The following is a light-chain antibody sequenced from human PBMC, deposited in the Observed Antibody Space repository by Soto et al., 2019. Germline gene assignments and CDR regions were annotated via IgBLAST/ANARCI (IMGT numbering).Light chain of an antibody. Sequence: EIALTQSPGTLSSSPGERATLSCRASQSVSSSYLAWYQQKPGQSPRLVIYGASSRAIGIPDRFSGSGSGTDFTLTISRLEPEDFAVYYCQQYDTSPGTFGQGTKVEIK. CDR2: GAS. CDR1: QSVSSSY. V-gene: IGKV3-20*01. CDR3: QQYDTSPGT. J-gene: IGKJ1*01.